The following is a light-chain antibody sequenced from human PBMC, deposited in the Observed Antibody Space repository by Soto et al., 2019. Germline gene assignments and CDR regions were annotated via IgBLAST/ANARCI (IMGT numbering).Light chain of an antibody. CDR3: QQSYSTPIT. CDR2: AAS. V-gene: IGKV1-39*01. Sequence: DIQMTQSPSSLSASAGDRATITCRASQSISNYLNWYQQKPGKAPKLLIYAASSLQSGVPSRFSGSGSGTDFTLTISSLQPEDFATYYCQQSYSTPITFGGGTKVEIK. J-gene: IGKJ4*01. CDR1: QSISNY.